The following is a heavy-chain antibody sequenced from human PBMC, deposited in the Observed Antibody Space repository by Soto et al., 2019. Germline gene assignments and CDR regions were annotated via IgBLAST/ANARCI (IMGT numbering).Heavy chain of an antibody. Sequence: EVQLVESGGGLVQPGGSLRLSCAASGFTFNIYWMHWVRQTPGKGLVWVSLIHSDGSNTNYADSVKGRFTISRDNAKNTLYLQMNSLRAEDTAVYYCARSSFPYYFDYWGQRTLVTVSS. D-gene: IGHD1-26*01. CDR1: GFTFNIYW. CDR3: ARSSFPYYFDY. J-gene: IGHJ4*02. CDR2: IHSDGSNT. V-gene: IGHV3-74*01.